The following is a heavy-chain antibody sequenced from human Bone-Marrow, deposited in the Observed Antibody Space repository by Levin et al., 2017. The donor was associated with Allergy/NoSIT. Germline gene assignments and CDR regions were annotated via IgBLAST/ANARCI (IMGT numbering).Heavy chain of an antibody. CDR1: GGSISSSTW. J-gene: IGHJ4*02. D-gene: IGHD2-8*01. V-gene: IGHV4-4*02. Sequence: SETLSLTCTVSGGSISSSTWWSWVRQPPGKGLEWIGEIYHGGRTNYNPSLRSRVTMSVDKSQNQSSLNLNSVTAADTAVYYCAREPLDSGTNSGNYWGQGTLVTVSS. CDR3: AREPLDSGTNSGNY. CDR2: IYHGGRT.